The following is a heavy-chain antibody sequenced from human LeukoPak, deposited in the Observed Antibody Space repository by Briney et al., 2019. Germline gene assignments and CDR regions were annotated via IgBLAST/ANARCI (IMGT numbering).Heavy chain of an antibody. CDR1: GFTFSTYA. V-gene: IGHV3-7*01. D-gene: IGHD6-19*01. Sequence: GGSLRLSCAASGFTFSTYAMSWVRQAPGKGLEWIAIIKSDGSETIYVDSVRGRFTISRDNAMNSLHLQMSSLKVEDTAVYFCASGTGWLIESWGQGTQVIVSS. J-gene: IGHJ4*02. CDR2: IKSDGSET. CDR3: ASGTGWLIES.